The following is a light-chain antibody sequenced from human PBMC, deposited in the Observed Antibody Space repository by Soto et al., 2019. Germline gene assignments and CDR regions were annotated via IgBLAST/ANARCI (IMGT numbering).Light chain of an antibody. V-gene: IGKV1-5*01. CDR1: QSISTW. CDR3: QQYYDFRT. CDR2: DAS. Sequence: DIQMTQSPSTLSATVGDRVTITCRASQSISTWLAWYQQKAGKAPKLPIYDASSLEVGVPSRFSGSGSRTEFTLTISSLQPDDYGTYYCQQYYDFRTFGQGTKVDI. J-gene: IGKJ1*01.